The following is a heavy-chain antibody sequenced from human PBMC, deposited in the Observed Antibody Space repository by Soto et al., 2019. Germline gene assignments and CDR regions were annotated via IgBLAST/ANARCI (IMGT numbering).Heavy chain of an antibody. V-gene: IGHV4-61*01. J-gene: IGHJ5*02. Sequence: QLQLQESGPRLVKPSETLSLTCTVSGGSVTSGTFSWTWIRQSPGKGLEWLGYFSYTGTTNYNPSLDSRVTISKDPSENQFSLKLRSVTAADTAVYFCARGDFINWFDPWGQGLLVTVSS. CDR1: GGSVTSGTFS. CDR3: ARGDFINWFDP. CDR2: FSYTGTT. D-gene: IGHD3-3*01.